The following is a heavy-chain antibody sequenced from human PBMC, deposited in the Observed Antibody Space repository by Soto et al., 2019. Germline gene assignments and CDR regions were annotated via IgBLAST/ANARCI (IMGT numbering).Heavy chain of an antibody. Sequence: PGGSLRLSCAASGFTFSSYAMSWVRQAPGKGLEWVSSISSSSSYIYYADSVKGRFTISRDNAKNSLYLQMNSLRAEDTAVYYCAREGTTDPLYSSWYLSDSRRPQSPPDYWGQGTLVTVSS. J-gene: IGHJ4*02. CDR2: ISSSSSYI. V-gene: IGHV3-21*01. D-gene: IGHD6-13*01. CDR1: GFTFSSYA. CDR3: AREGTTDPLYSSWYLSDSRRPQSPPDY.